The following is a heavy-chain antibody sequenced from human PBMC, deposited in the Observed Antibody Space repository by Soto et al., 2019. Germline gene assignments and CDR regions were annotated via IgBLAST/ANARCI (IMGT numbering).Heavy chain of an antibody. CDR1: GFTFSSYG. J-gene: IGHJ4*02. CDR3: PRDFDY. CDR2: IWYDGSNK. Sequence: QVQLVESGGGVVQPGRSLRLSCAASGFTFSSYGMHWVRQAPGKGLEWVAVIWYDGSNKYYADSVKGRFTISRDNSKNTLYLQRNSLGAEETAVYYWPRDFDYWGQGTMVTVSS. V-gene: IGHV3-33*01.